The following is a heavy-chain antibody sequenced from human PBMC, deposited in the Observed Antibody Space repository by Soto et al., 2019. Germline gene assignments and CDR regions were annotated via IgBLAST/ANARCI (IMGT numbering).Heavy chain of an antibody. J-gene: IGHJ3*02. CDR1: GFTFSSYS. D-gene: IGHD4-17*01. Sequence: EVQLVESGGGLVQPGGSLRLSCAASGFTFSSYSMNWVRQAPGKGLEWVSYISSSSSTIYYADSVKGRFTISRDNAKNSLYRQMNSLRDEDTAVYYCARDLPYGYGDSLDAFDIWGQGTMVTVSS. CDR2: ISSSSSTI. V-gene: IGHV3-48*02. CDR3: ARDLPYGYGDSLDAFDI.